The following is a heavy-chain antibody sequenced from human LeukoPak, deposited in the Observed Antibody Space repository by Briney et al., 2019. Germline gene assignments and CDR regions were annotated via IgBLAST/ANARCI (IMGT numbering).Heavy chain of an antibody. V-gene: IGHV4-34*01. CDR2: INHNRAT. Sequence: PSETLSLTCAVYGGSFNDYNWKWIRQPPGKGLEWSGEINHNRATNYNPSLKSRLTISVHTSKNQFSLRLKSVTAADTAVYYCARGSPKHDPWGQGTLVTVSS. CDR3: ARGSPKHDP. J-gene: IGHJ5*02. CDR1: GGSFNDYN.